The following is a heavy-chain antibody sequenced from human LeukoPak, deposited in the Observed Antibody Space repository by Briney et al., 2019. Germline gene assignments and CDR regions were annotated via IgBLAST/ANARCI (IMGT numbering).Heavy chain of an antibody. CDR2: IRYDGSNK. J-gene: IGHJ6*03. CDR3: ATDQRGRVRYYYMDV. Sequence: GGSLRLSCAASGVTLSSYGMHWVRQAPGKGLEWVAFIRYDGSNKYYADSVKGRFTISRDNSKNTLYLQMNSLRAEDTAVYYCATDQRGRVRYYYMDVWGKGTTVTVSS. V-gene: IGHV3-30*02. CDR1: GVTLSSYG. D-gene: IGHD3-10*01.